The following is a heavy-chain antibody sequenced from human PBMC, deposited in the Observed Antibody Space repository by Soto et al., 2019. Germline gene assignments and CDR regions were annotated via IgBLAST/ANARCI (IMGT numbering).Heavy chain of an antibody. CDR3: AKTREIRGVGPEN. D-gene: IGHD3-10*01. J-gene: IGHJ4*02. V-gene: IGHV4-39*01. Sequence: SETLSLTCTVSGGSISSRGSMSGRSFYWGWMRQPPGKGLEWIASISYSDGSFYNSSLKSRLTISVDTSKNQFSLQMNSLRADDTAVYYCAKTREIRGVGPENWGQGTLVTVSS. CDR1: GGSISSRGSMSGRSFY. CDR2: ISYSDGS.